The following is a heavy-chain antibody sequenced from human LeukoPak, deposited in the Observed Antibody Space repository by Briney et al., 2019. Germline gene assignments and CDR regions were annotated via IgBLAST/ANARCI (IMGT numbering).Heavy chain of an antibody. V-gene: IGHV3-33*01. J-gene: IGHJ4*02. Sequence: GGSLRLSCAASGFTFSTYGMHWVRQAPGKGLEWVAVIWYDGSNKYYADSVKGRFTISRDNSKNTLYLQMDSLRVEDTAVYYCASPAVGTRPDDYWGQGTLVTVSS. CDR3: ASPAVGTRPDDY. CDR2: IWYDGSNK. CDR1: GFTFSTYG. D-gene: IGHD6-19*01.